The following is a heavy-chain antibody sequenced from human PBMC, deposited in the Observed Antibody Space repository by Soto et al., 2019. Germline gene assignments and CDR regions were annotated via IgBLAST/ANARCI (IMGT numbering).Heavy chain of an antibody. CDR1: GGTFSSYA. CDR3: AGGLDCGDYVDI. J-gene: IGHJ3*02. CDR2: IIPIFGTA. Sequence: QVQLVQSGAEVKKPGSSVKVSCKASGGTFSSYAISWVRQAPGQGLEWMGGIIPIFGTANYAQKFQGRVTLAADESTSTAYVELSSRRSEDTAVYYRAGGLDCGDYVDIWGQGTMVSV. D-gene: IGHD4-17*01. V-gene: IGHV1-69*12.